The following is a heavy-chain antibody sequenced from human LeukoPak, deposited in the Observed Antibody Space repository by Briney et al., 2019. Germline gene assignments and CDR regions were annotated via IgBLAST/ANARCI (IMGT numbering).Heavy chain of an antibody. Sequence: GGSLRLSCAASGSTVSSNYMSWVRQAPGKGLEWVSVIYSGGSTYYADSVKGRFTISRDNSKNTLYLQMNSLRAEDTAVYYCARQVSGNYYGGYWGQGTLVTVSS. CDR1: GSTVSSNY. CDR3: ARQVSGNYYGGY. J-gene: IGHJ1*01. CDR2: IYSGGST. V-gene: IGHV3-66*04. D-gene: IGHD1-26*01.